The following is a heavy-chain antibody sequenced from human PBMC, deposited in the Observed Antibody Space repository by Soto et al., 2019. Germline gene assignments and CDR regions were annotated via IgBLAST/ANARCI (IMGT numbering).Heavy chain of an antibody. CDR1: GGSISSSSYY. CDR3: ASGGYYYGMDV. Sequence: QLQLQESGPGLAKPSETLSLTCTVSGGSISSSSYYWGWIRQPPGKGLEWIGSIYYSGSTYYNPSLKSRVTISVDTSKNQFSLKLSSVTAADTAVYYCASGGYYYGMDVWGQGTTVTVSS. V-gene: IGHV4-39*01. J-gene: IGHJ6*02. CDR2: IYYSGST.